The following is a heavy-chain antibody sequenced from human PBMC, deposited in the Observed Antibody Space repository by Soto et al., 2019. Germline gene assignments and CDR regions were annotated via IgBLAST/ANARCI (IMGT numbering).Heavy chain of an antibody. J-gene: IGHJ4*02. CDR2: ISWNSGSI. CDR1: GFTFGDYA. Sequence: SLRLSCAASGFTFGDYAMQWVRQAPGKGLEWVSAISWNSGSIDYADSVKGRFTISRDNAKNSLYLQMKSLRAEDTALYYCAKSHTTSGWYVTTHYWGQGTRVTVSS. D-gene: IGHD6-19*01. V-gene: IGHV3-9*01. CDR3: AKSHTTSGWYVTTHY.